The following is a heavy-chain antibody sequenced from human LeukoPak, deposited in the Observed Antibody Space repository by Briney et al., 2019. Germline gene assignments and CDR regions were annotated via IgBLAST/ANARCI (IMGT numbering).Heavy chain of an antibody. J-gene: IGHJ5*02. CDR1: GYTFTSYD. V-gene: IGHV1-8*01. Sequence: ASVKVSCKASGYTFTSYDINWVRQATGQGLEWMGWMNPNSGNTGYAQKFQGRITVTRNTSISTAYMELSSLRSEDTAVYYCARGLSWDIVVVVAATLKTNWFDPWGQGTLVTVSS. D-gene: IGHD2-15*01. CDR3: ARGLSWDIVVVVAATLKTNWFDP. CDR2: MNPNSGNT.